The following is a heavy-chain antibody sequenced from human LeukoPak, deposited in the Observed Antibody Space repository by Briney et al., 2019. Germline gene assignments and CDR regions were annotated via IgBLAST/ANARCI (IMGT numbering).Heavy chain of an antibody. J-gene: IGHJ4*02. CDR2: INHSGST. CDR3: ARGLPLIRYGSGSYYKN. Sequence: PSETLSLTCAVYGGSFSGYYWSWIRQPPGKGLEWIGEINHSGSTNYNPSLKSRVTISVDTSKNQFSLKLSSVTAADTAVYYCARGLPLIRYGSGSYYKNWGQGTLVTVSS. D-gene: IGHD3-10*01. CDR1: GGSFSGYY. V-gene: IGHV4-34*01.